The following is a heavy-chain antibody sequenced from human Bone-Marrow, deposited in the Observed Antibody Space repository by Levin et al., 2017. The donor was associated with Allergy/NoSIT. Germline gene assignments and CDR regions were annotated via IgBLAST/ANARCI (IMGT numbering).Heavy chain of an antibody. D-gene: IGHD2-21*01. CDR3: ANLPYDRASGGRGRFR. V-gene: IGHV3-23*01. Sequence: QPGGSLRLSCATSGFTFSSYVMSWVRQAPGKGLEWVSGISESGSSTYYADSVKGRFTISRDNSKNTLFLRMDSLRAEDTAMYYCANLPYDRASGGRGRFRWGQGTLVTVSS. J-gene: IGHJ4*02. CDR2: ISESGSST. CDR1: GFTFSSYV.